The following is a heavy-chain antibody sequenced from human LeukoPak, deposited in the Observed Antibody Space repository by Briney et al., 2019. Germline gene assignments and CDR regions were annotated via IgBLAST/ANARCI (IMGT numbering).Heavy chain of an antibody. Sequence: ASVKVSCKASGYTFANYYMHWVRQAPGQGLEWMGMINPSGGRTTYAQKFQGRVTMTRDTSISTAYMELSRLRSDDTAVYYCARSFGGNSGFRYFQHWGQGTLVTVSS. CDR3: ARSFGGNSGFRYFQH. CDR1: GYTFANYY. V-gene: IGHV1-46*01. J-gene: IGHJ1*01. D-gene: IGHD4-23*01. CDR2: INPSGGRT.